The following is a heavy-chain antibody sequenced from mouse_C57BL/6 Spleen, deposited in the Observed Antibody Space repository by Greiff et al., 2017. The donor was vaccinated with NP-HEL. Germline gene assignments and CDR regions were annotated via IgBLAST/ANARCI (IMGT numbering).Heavy chain of an antibody. CDR1: GFSLTSYG. Sequence: QVQLKESGPGLVQPSQSLSITCTVSGFSLTSYGVHWVRQSPGKGLEWLGVIWSGGSTDYNAAFISRLSISKDNSKSQVFFKMNSLQADDTAIYYCARPVYYGSSYDWYFDVWGTGTTVTVSS. CDR2: IWSGGST. CDR3: ARPVYYGSSYDWYFDV. V-gene: IGHV2-2*01. J-gene: IGHJ1*03. D-gene: IGHD1-1*01.